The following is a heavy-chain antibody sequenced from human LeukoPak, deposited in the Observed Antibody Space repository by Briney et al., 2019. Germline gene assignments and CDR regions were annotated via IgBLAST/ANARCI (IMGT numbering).Heavy chain of an antibody. J-gene: IGHJ6*02. V-gene: IGHV4-4*07. CDR3: ARCPYYYGMDV. Sequence: SETLSLTCTVSGGSISSYYWSWIRQPAGKGLERIGRIYTSGSTNYNPTLKSRVTMSVDTSKNQFSLKLSSVTAADTAVYYCARCPYYYGMDVWGQGTTVTVSS. CDR2: IYTSGST. CDR1: GGSISSYY.